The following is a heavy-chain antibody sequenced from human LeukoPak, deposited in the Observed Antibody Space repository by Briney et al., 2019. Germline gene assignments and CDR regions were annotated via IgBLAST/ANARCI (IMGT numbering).Heavy chain of an antibody. Sequence: ASVKVSCKASGYTFTSYYIHWVRPAPGQGLEWMGIINPSGDTTSYTQKFQGRVTMSRDTSTSTVYMELSSLRSDDTAVYYCASRAYSGDERAAFDIWGQGTMVTVSS. CDR1: GYTFTSYY. D-gene: IGHD2-21*01. J-gene: IGHJ3*02. V-gene: IGHV1-46*01. CDR2: INPSGDTT. CDR3: ASRAYSGDERAAFDI.